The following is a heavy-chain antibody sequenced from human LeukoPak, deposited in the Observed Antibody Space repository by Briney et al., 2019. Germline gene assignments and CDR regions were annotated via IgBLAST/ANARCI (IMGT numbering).Heavy chain of an antibody. CDR2: ISSSSSYI. CDR1: GFTLSSYS. CDR3: ARVDEYYYDSSGYYLRY. Sequence: GGSLRLSCAASGFTLSSYSMNWVRQAPGKGLEWVSSISSSSSYIYYADSVKGRFTISRDNAKNSLYLQMNSLRAEDTAVYYCARVDEYYYDSSGYYLRYWGQGTLVTVSS. V-gene: IGHV3-21*01. D-gene: IGHD3-22*01. J-gene: IGHJ4*02.